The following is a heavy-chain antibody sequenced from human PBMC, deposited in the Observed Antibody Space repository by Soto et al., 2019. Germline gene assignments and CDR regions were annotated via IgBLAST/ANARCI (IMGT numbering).Heavy chain of an antibody. D-gene: IGHD2-15*01. CDR1: GGTFSSYA. V-gene: IGHV1-69*05. CDR2: IIPIFGTA. J-gene: IGHJ6*02. CDR3: ARVYDCSGGSCPDGAPGYYYYHGMDV. Sequence: QVQLVQSGAEVKKPGSSVKVSCKASGGTFSSYAISWVRQAPGQGLEWMGGIIPIFGTANYAQKYQGRVTITSDESTSTAYMELSSLRSDDTAVYYCARVYDCSGGSCPDGAPGYYYYHGMDVWGQGTTVTVSS.